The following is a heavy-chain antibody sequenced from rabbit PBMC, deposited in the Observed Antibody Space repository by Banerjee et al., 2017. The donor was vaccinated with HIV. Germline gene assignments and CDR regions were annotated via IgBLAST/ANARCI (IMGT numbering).Heavy chain of an antibody. CDR1: GFSFSARYC. CDR3: ARDLAGVIGWNFNL. D-gene: IGHD4-1*01. V-gene: IGHV1S40*01. Sequence: QSLQESGGGLVKPGGSLALTCTASGFSFSARYCMSWVRQAPGKGLEWIACIGAGSTYYATWAKGRFTISKTSSTTVTLQMTSLTAADTASYFCARDLAGVIGWNFNLWGQGTLVTDS. J-gene: IGHJ4*01. CDR2: IGAGST.